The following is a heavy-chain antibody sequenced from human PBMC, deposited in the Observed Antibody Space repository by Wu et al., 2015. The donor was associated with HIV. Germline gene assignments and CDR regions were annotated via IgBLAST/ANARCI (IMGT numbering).Heavy chain of an antibody. CDR1: GDTLNRFT. V-gene: IGHV1-69*12. Sequence: QVQLLQSGPEVRRPGSSVRISCKTLGDTLNRFTINWVRQAPGQGVEWVGGIIPPSGTINYAQKFQTRVTITADESTATAHLEVNSLRHEDTAMYYWARWEELQLGNSFDLWGLGTMVLXSLQ. D-gene: IGHD1-1*01. CDR3: ARWEELQLGNSFDL. J-gene: IGHJ3*01. CDR2: IIPPSGTI.